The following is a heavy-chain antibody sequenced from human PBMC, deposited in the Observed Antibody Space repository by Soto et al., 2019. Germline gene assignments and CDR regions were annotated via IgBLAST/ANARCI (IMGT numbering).Heavy chain of an antibody. D-gene: IGHD2-21*02. V-gene: IGHV3-30-3*01. CDR1: GFTFSSYA. J-gene: IGHJ4*02. CDR3: ASEILPPDCADDGYPYFYY. CDR2: ISFDGINK. Sequence: QVQLVESGGGVVQPGRSLRLSCAASGFTFSSYAMHWLRPAPGKGLEWVAVISFDGINKYYAHSVKGRFTISRDDSKNTLYQQMNSLSLDDTAVYYCASEILPPDCADDGYPYFYYWGQGTLVTVSS.